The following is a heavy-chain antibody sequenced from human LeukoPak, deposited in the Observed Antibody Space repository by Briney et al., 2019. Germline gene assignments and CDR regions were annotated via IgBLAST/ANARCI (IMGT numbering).Heavy chain of an antibody. J-gene: IGHJ4*02. V-gene: IGHV4-39*07. Sequence: SETLSLTCTVSGGSISSGTYYWGWIRQPAGKGPEWIGSIYYSGNTYYNSSLKSRVTISVDTSKNQFSLKLSSVTAADTAVYYCASALDYGDYHLGYWGQGTLVTVSS. D-gene: IGHD4-17*01. CDR2: IYYSGNT. CDR1: GGSISSGTYY. CDR3: ASALDYGDYHLGY.